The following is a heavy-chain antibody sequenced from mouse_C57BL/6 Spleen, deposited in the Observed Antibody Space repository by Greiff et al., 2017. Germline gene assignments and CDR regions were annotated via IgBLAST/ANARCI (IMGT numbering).Heavy chain of an antibody. D-gene: IGHD2-3*01. Sequence: DVKLQESGGGLVKPGGSLKLSCAASGFTFSDYGMHWVRQAPEKGLEWVAYISSGSSTIYYADTVKGRFTISRDNAKNTLFLQMTSLRSEYTAMYYCARPGLLYWYFDVWGTGTTVTVSS. CDR2: ISSGSSTI. V-gene: IGHV5-17*01. CDR3: ARPGLLYWYFDV. CDR1: GFTFSDYG. J-gene: IGHJ1*03.